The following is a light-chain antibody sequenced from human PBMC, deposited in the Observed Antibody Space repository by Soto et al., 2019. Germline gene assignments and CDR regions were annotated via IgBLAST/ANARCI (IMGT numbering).Light chain of an antibody. CDR1: SSDVGGYNY. V-gene: IGLV2-14*01. Sequence: QSALTQPASVSGSPGQSITISCTGTSSDVGGYNYVSWYQQHPGKAPKLMIYDVSNRPSGVSNRFSGSKSGNTASLTISALQAEDEADYYCSSYTSSFVVFGGGTKVTVL. CDR3: SSYTSSFVV. J-gene: IGLJ2*01. CDR2: DVS.